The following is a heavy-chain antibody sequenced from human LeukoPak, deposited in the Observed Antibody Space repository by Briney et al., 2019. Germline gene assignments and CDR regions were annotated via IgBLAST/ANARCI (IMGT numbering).Heavy chain of an antibody. V-gene: IGHV3-21*01. Sequence: GGSLRLSCAASGFTFSSYSMNWVRQAPGKGLEWVSSISSSSSYIYYADSVKGRFTISRDNAKNSVFLQMNSLRAEDSAVYYCARGSATTVVTSEYFQHWGQGTLVTVSS. CDR2: ISSSSSYI. CDR3: ARGSATTVVTSEYFQH. CDR1: GFTFSSYS. J-gene: IGHJ1*01. D-gene: IGHD4-23*01.